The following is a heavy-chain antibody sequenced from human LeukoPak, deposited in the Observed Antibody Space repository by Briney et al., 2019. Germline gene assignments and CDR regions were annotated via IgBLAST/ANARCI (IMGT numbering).Heavy chain of an antibody. CDR3: VSFYETY. V-gene: IGHV3-74*01. D-gene: IGHD2/OR15-2a*01. CDR1: GFTFSSYW. CDR2: IASDGSST. J-gene: IGHJ4*02. Sequence: GGSLRLTCAASGFTFSSYWMNWVRQAPGKGLVWVSRIASDGSSTTYADSVKGRFTISKDNAKNTVYLQMNSLRAEDTAVYYCVSFYETYWGRGTLVTVSS.